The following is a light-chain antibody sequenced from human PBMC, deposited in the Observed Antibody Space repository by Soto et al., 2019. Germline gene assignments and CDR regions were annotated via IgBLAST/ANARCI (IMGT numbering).Light chain of an antibody. CDR1: SGSIASNY. CDR3: QSYDSSNRV. V-gene: IGLV6-57*04. CDR2: EYN. Sequence: NFMLTQPHSVSESPGKTVTISCTRSSGSIASNYVHWYQQRPGNAPTTVISEYNRRPSGVPDRFSGSIDSSSNSASLTISGLKTEDEADYYCQSYDSSNRVFGGGTKLTVL. J-gene: IGLJ3*02.